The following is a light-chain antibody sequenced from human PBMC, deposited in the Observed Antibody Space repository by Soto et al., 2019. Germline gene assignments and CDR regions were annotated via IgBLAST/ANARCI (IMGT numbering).Light chain of an antibody. Sequence: QSALTQPPSASGSPGQSVTIPCTETSSDVGGYNYVSWYQQHPGKAPRLMIYEVNKRPSGVPYRFSGSKSGNTASLTVSGLQADDEAVYYCSSYAGNNVLVFGGGTQLTVL. V-gene: IGLV2-8*01. CDR1: SSDVGGYNY. J-gene: IGLJ2*01. CDR2: EVN. CDR3: SSYAGNNVLV.